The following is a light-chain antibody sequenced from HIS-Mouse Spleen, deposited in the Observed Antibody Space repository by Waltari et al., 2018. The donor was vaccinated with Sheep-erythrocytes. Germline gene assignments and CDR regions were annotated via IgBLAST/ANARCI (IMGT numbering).Light chain of an antibody. CDR3: YSAADSSGTYV. CDR1: VLAKKY. Sequence: SYELTQPSSVSVSPGQTARITCSGDVLAKKYARWFQQKPGQAPVLVIYKDSERPSGIPERFSGSSSGTTVTLTISGAQVEDEADYYCYSAADSSGTYVFGTGTKVTVL. J-gene: IGLJ1*01. V-gene: IGLV3-27*01. CDR2: KDS.